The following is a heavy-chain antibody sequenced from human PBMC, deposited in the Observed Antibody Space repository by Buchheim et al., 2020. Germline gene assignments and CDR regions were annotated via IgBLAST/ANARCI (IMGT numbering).Heavy chain of an antibody. J-gene: IGHJ3*02. Sequence: QVQLVESGGGVVQPGRSLRLSCAASGFTFSSYAMHWVRQAPGKGLEWVAVISYDGSNKYYADSVKGRFTISRDNSKNTLYRQMNSLRAEDTAVYYCARGQYYYGSGSYYGSAFDIWGQGT. V-gene: IGHV3-30-3*01. D-gene: IGHD3-10*01. CDR2: ISYDGSNK. CDR1: GFTFSSYA. CDR3: ARGQYYYGSGSYYGSAFDI.